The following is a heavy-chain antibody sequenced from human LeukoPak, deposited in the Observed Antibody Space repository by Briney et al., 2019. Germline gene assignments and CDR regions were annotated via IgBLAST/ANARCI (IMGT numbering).Heavy chain of an antibody. V-gene: IGHV3-30*03. D-gene: IGHD5-12*01. CDR3: ARGRVVARLDY. Sequence: PGGSLRLSCAASGFTFSDYGMNWVRQAPGKGLEWVALISYDGNNKYYTDSVKGRFTISRDISKNTLYLQTNSLRAEDTAVYYCARGRVVARLDYWGQGTLVTVSS. J-gene: IGHJ4*02. CDR2: ISYDGNNK. CDR1: GFTFSDYG.